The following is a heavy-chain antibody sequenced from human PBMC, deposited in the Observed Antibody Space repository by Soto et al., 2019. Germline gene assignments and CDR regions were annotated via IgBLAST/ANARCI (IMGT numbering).Heavy chain of an antibody. D-gene: IGHD6-13*01. Sequence: QVQLVQSGAEVKKPGSSVKVSCQASGGTFSSYAISLERPAPGQGLEWMGGIIPIFGTATYAQTFQGRVTNTGEQSPGTAYREQSRQGADEAGLYYFARETAADSYYYGMDVWGQGTTGTVSS. CDR1: GGTFSSYA. V-gene: IGHV1-69*01. CDR2: IIPIFGTA. J-gene: IGHJ6*02. CDR3: ARETAADSYYYGMDV.